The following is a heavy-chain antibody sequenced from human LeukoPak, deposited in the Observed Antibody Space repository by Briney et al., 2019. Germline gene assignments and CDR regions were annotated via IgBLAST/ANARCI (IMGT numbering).Heavy chain of an antibody. D-gene: IGHD2-15*01. J-gene: IGHJ4*02. V-gene: IGHV3-23*01. CDR3: ARGRGYCSGGSCYPRFLDY. Sequence: GGSLRLSCAASGFTFSSYAMSWVRQAPGKGLEWVSAISGSGGSTYYADSVKGRFTISRDNSKNTLYLQMNSLRAEDTAVYYCARGRGYCSGGSCYPRFLDYWGQGTLVTVSS. CDR1: GFTFSSYA. CDR2: ISGSGGST.